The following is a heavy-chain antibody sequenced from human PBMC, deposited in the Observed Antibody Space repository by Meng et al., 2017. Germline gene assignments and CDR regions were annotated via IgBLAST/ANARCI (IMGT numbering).Heavy chain of an antibody. D-gene: IGHD1-26*01. Sequence: QVQLVQSGAEVKKPGASVKVSCKASGYTFTRYALHWVRQAPGQGLEWMGWINGGNGNTKYSQKFQVRVTITRDTSASTAYMELSSLRSEDTAVYYCARGSGSYYTEPRFGYWGQGTLVTVSS. V-gene: IGHV1-3*01. CDR1: GYTFTRYA. CDR3: ARGSGSYYTEPRFGY. CDR2: INGGNGNT. J-gene: IGHJ4*02.